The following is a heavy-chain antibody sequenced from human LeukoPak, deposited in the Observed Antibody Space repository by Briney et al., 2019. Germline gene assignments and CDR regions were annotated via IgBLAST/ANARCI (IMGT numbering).Heavy chain of an antibody. CDR2: ISATTKNT. V-gene: IGHV3-23*01. CDR3: VKDHRSSSWSPLGGDY. Sequence: PGGSLRLSSAPSGFSFSSYAMSWVRQAPRKGLECGSSISATTKNTYYADSVKGRFTITRDNSMNTLYLQINSLRAEDTAVYCCVKDHRSSSWSPLGGDYWGQGTLVTVSS. J-gene: IGHJ4*02. D-gene: IGHD6-13*01. CDR1: GFSFSSYA.